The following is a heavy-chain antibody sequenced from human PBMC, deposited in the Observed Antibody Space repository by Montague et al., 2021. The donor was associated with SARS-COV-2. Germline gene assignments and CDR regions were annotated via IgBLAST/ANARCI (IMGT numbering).Heavy chain of an antibody. V-gene: IGHV2-70*01. CDR3: ARTYYDILPNLYYFDY. CDR1: GFSLSAGGMC. CDR2: IDWDDDK. Sequence: PALVKPTQTLTLTCTFSGFSLSAGGMCVSWIRQPPGKALERLALIDWDDDKYYSTSLKTRLTISKDTSKNQVVLTMTNMDPVDTATYYCARTYYDILPNLYYFDYWGQGTLVTVSS. J-gene: IGHJ4*02. D-gene: IGHD3-9*01.